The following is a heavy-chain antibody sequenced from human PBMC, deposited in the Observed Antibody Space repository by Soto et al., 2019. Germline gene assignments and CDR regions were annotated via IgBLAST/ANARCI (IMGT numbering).Heavy chain of an antibody. Sequence: PSETLSLTCTVSGGSISSGDNYWSWIRQPPGRGLEYIGYIYHSGSTYHSPSLKSRLTISVDTSKNQFSLHLSSVTAADTAVYYCARVSYDSSPFPNPGIFYYFDIWSQGTLVTVSS. CDR2: IYHSGST. V-gene: IGHV4-30-4*01. CDR1: GGSISSGDNY. D-gene: IGHD3-22*01. J-gene: IGHJ4*02. CDR3: ARVSYDSSPFPNPGIFYYFDI.